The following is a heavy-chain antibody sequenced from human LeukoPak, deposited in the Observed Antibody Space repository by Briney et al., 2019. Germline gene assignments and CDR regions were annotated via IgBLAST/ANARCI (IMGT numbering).Heavy chain of an antibody. CDR1: GGSISSSIYY. D-gene: IGHD3-16*01. V-gene: IGHV4-39*01. Sequence: SETLSLTCSVSGGSISSSIYYWGWVRQPPGKGLEWIGTVYYSGSTYYNPSLKSRVTISVDTSKNQFSLKLSSVTAADTALYYCARGRYAADYWGQGTLVTVSS. CDR2: VYYSGST. J-gene: IGHJ4*02. CDR3: ARGRYAADY.